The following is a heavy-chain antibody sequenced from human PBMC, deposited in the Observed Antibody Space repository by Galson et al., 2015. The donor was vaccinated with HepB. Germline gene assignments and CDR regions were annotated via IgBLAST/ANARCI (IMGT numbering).Heavy chain of an antibody. CDR2: IYYSGST. D-gene: IGHD1-1*01. Sequence: SETLSLTCTVSGGSISSSSYYWGWIRQPPGKGLEWIGSIYYSGSTYYNPSLKSRVTISVDTSKNQFSLKLSSVTAADTAVYYCARLPSRGVKWKQSWFDPWGQGTLVTVSS. V-gene: IGHV4-39*01. J-gene: IGHJ5*02. CDR1: GGSISSSSYY. CDR3: ARLPSRGVKWKQSWFDP.